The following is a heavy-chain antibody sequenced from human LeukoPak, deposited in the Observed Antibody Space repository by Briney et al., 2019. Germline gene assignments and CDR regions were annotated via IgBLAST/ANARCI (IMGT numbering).Heavy chain of an antibody. D-gene: IGHD3-10*01. CDR2: IYYSGTT. V-gene: IGHV4-39*07. Sequence: SETLSLTCTVSGGSISSSSYYWGWIRQPPGKGLEWIGSIYYSGTTYYNPSLKSRVTIPLDTSKNQFSLKLSSVTAADTAVYHCAGMYYYPSGSYSKFDYWGQGTLVTVSS. CDR3: AGMYYYPSGSYSKFDY. J-gene: IGHJ4*02. CDR1: GGSISSSSYY.